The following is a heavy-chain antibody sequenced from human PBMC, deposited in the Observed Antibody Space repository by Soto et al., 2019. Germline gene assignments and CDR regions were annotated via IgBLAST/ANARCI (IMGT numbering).Heavy chain of an antibody. CDR3: ARGGTPIDY. Sequence: GASVKVSCKASGYSFSIFVISGVLQAPGQGHKWMGWISAYNGNTNYAQNFQGRVTMTTDTSTSTAYMELRSLRSDYTSVYYCARGGTPIDYRGQGTLVTVSS. CDR1: GYSFSIFV. J-gene: IGHJ4*02. D-gene: IGHD3-16*01. CDR2: ISAYNGNT. V-gene: IGHV1-18*01.